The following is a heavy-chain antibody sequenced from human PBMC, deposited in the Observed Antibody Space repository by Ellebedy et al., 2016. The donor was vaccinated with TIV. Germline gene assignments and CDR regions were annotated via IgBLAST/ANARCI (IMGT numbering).Heavy chain of an antibody. Sequence: SETLSLTCAVYGGSFSDYYWTWIRQPPGKGLEWIGEINHSGSTNYNPSLQSRVSISVDTSKNQFSLRLTSVTAADTAVYYCARVDSDLVTVDHYNYYMDVWGKGTTVTVSS. CDR2: INHSGST. V-gene: IGHV4-34*01. D-gene: IGHD3-9*01. CDR1: GGSFSDYY. J-gene: IGHJ6*03. CDR3: ARVDSDLVTVDHYNYYMDV.